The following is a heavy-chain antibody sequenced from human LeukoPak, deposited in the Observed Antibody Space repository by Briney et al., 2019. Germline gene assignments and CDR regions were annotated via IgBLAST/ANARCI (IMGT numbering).Heavy chain of an antibody. J-gene: IGHJ4*02. D-gene: IGHD6-6*01. CDR1: GFTFSSYA. CDR3: ARTLGGLYSSSSDY. CDR2: ISYDGSNK. Sequence: PGGSLRLSCAASGFTFSSYAMHWVRQAPGKGLEWVAVISYDGSNKYYADSVKGRFTISRDNSKNTLYLQMNSLRADDTAVYYCARTLGGLYSSSSDYWGQGTLVTVSS. V-gene: IGHV3-30*01.